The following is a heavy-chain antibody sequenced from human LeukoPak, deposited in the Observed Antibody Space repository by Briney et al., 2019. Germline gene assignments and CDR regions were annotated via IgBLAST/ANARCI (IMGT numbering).Heavy chain of an antibody. CDR1: GFTFSSYA. D-gene: IGHD5-12*01. CDR2: ISGSGGST. V-gene: IGHV3-23*01. Sequence: GGSLRLSCAASGFTFSSYAMSWVRQAPGKGLEWVSAISGSGGSTYYADSVKGRFTISRDYSKNTVHLQLTSLRAEDTAIYYCAKGPHLYSGYHPDYWGQGTLVTVSS. CDR3: AKGPHLYSGYHPDY. J-gene: IGHJ4*02.